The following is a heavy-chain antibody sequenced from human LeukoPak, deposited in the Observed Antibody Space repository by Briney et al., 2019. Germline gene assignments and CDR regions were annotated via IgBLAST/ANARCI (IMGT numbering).Heavy chain of an antibody. CDR2: MNPNSGNA. J-gene: IGHJ3*02. V-gene: IGHV1-8*03. D-gene: IGHD3-22*01. Sequence: ASVKVSCKASGYTFTGYYMHWVRQAPGQGLEWMGWMNPNSGNAGYAQKFQGRVTITRNTSISTAYMELSSLRSEDTAVYYCAREYYYDSSGYYYDAFDIWGQGTMVTVSS. CDR1: GYTFTGYY. CDR3: AREYYYDSSGYYYDAFDI.